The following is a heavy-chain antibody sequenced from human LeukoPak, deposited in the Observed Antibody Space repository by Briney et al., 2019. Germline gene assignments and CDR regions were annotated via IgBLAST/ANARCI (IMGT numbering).Heavy chain of an antibody. CDR1: GYTFTGYY. CDR3: ARGHRSGIDAFDI. D-gene: IGHD3-3*01. Sequence: ASVKVSCKASGYTFTGYYIHWVRQAPVQGLEWMGWMNPNSGNTGYAQKFQGRVTMTRNTSISTAYMELSSLRSEDTAVYYCARGHRSGIDAFDIWGQGTMVTVSS. V-gene: IGHV1-8*02. CDR2: MNPNSGNT. J-gene: IGHJ3*02.